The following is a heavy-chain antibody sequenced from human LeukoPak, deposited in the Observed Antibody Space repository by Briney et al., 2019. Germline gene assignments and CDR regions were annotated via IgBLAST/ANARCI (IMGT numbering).Heavy chain of an antibody. D-gene: IGHD3-22*01. CDR1: GGSISSYY. CDR3: ARETNYYDSSGYYYGHPDY. J-gene: IGHJ4*02. V-gene: IGHV4-4*07. Sequence: PSETLSLTCTVSGGSISSYYWSWIRQPAGKGLEWIGRIYTSGSTNYNPSLKSRVTMSVDTSKNQFSLKLSSVTAADTAVYYCARETNYYDSSGYYYGHPDYWGQGTLVTVSS. CDR2: IYTSGST.